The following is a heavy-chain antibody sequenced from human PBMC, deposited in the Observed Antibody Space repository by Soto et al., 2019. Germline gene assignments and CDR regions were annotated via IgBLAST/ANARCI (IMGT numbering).Heavy chain of an antibody. Sequence: GGSLRLSCAASGFTFSSYAMHWVRQAPGKGLEWVAVISYDGSNKYYADSVKGRFTISRDNSKNTLYLQMNSLRAEDTAVYYCARDLTETPYGMDVWGQGTTVTVSS. CDR1: GFTFSSYA. CDR2: ISYDGSNK. J-gene: IGHJ6*02. CDR3: ARDLTETPYGMDV. V-gene: IGHV3-30-3*01.